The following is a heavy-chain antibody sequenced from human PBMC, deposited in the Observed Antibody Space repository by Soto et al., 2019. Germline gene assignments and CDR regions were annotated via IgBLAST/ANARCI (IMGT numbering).Heavy chain of an antibody. D-gene: IGHD4-17*01. Sequence: EVQLLQSGGGLVQPGGSLSLSCAASGITFTTYAMSWVRQAPGKGLEWVSTVAANVTNRHYADFVKGRFTISRDNSKNTVSLQMNSLRVEDTAIYYCAGDYLRLNSLNGNFYSFGMDVWGQGTAVTVSS. J-gene: IGHJ6*02. CDR1: GITFTTYA. CDR3: AGDYLRLNSLNGNFYSFGMDV. V-gene: IGHV3-23*01. CDR2: VAANVTNR.